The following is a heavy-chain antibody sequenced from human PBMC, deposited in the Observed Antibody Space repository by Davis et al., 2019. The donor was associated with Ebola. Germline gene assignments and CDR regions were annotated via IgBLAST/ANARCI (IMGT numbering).Heavy chain of an antibody. J-gene: IGHJ5*02. D-gene: IGHD5-18*01. Sequence: GGSLRLSCVASGFTFSGYAMHWVRQAPGKGLEWVSYISSSSSTIYYADSVKGRFTISRDNAKNSLYLQMNSLRAEDTAVYYCARDTAMVTAVWFDPWGQGTLVTVSS. V-gene: IGHV3-48*04. CDR3: ARDTAMVTAVWFDP. CDR2: ISSSSSTI. CDR1: GFTFSGYA.